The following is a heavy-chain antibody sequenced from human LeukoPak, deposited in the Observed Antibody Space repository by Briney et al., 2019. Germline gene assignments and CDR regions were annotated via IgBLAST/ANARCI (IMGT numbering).Heavy chain of an antibody. CDR3: ARSSNSGYDYDDGLFDY. CDR2: IYYSGST. J-gene: IGHJ4*02. V-gene: IGHV4-59*01. CDR1: GGSISSYY. Sequence: KPSETLSLTCTVSGGSISSYYWSWIRQPPGKGLEWIGYIYYSGSTNYNPSLKSRVTISVDTSKNQFSLKLSSVTAADTAVYYCARSSNSGYDYDDGLFDYWCQGTLVTVSS. D-gene: IGHD5-12*01.